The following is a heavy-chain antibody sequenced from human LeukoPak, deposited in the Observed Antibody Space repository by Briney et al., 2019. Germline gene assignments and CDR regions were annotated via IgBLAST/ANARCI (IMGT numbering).Heavy chain of an antibody. CDR3: ARELRWGGLTFDY. D-gene: IGHD2-21*01. CDR1: GFTFSSYS. CDR2: IISSSSTI. J-gene: IGHJ4*02. Sequence: RGGSLRLSCAASGFTFSSYSMNWVRQAPGKGLEWVAYIISSSSTIYYADSVKGRFTISRNNAKNSLYLQMNSLRAEDTAVYYCARELRWGGLTFDYWGQGTLVTVSP. V-gene: IGHV3-48*01.